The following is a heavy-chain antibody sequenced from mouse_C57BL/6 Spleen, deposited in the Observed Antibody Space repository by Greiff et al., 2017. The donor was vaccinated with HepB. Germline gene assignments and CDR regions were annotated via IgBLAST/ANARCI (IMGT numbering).Heavy chain of an antibody. D-gene: IGHD1-1*01. CDR3: ARHGGITTVVATWDYYAMDY. CDR1: GYTFTEYT. V-gene: IGHV1-62-2*01. J-gene: IGHJ4*01. Sequence: LVESGAELVKPGASVKLSCKASGYTFTEYTIHWVKQRSGQGLEWIGWFYPGSGSIKYNEKFKDKATLTADKSSSTVYMELSRLTSEDSAVYFCARHGGITTVVATWDYYAMDYWGQGTSVTVSS. CDR2: FYPGSGSI.